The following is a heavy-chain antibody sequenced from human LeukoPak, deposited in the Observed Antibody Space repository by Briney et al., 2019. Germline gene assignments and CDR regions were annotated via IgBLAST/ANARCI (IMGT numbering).Heavy chain of an antibody. CDR3: ARDLSVVPAAMAHGWFDP. J-gene: IGHJ5*02. CDR1: GFTFTSSS. D-gene: IGHD2-2*01. CDR2: IDVGSGNT. V-gene: IGHV1-58*01. Sequence: SVKVSCKVSGFTFTSSSVQWVRQARGQRLEWIGWIDVGSGNTNYAQKFQGRVTITADKSTSTAYMELSSLRSEDTAVYYCARDLSVVPAAMAHGWFDPWGQGTLVTVSS.